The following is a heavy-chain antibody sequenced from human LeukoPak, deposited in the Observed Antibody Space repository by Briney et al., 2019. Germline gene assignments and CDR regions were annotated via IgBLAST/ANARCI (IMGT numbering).Heavy chain of an antibody. CDR2: ISGSGGNT. D-gene: IGHD1-26*01. CDR3: AKIVGVYFGAFDI. Sequence: GGSLRLSCAASGFMFSSYAMSWVRQAPGKGLEWVSAISGSGGNTYYADSVKGRFTISRDNSKNTLYLQMNSLRAEDTAVYYCAKIVGVYFGAFDIWGQGTMVTVSS. J-gene: IGHJ3*02. V-gene: IGHV3-23*01. CDR1: GFMFSSYA.